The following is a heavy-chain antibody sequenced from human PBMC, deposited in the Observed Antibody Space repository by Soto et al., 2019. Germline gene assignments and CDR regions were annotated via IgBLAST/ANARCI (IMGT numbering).Heavy chain of an antibody. CDR1: GFTFKTHA. V-gene: IGHV3-30*18. J-gene: IGHJ6*02. CDR3: GKGVGNYVPYYYGVDA. Sequence: QVQLVESGGGVVQPGTSLRLSCAASGFTFKTHAIHWVRQPPGKGLEWMAVIAYDGNEKFYADSVKGRFTISRDNSKNALYLQIDTLRNEHTAVYYCGKGVGNYVPYYYGVDACGQATTVTLSS. CDR2: IAYDGNEK. D-gene: IGHD3-10*02.